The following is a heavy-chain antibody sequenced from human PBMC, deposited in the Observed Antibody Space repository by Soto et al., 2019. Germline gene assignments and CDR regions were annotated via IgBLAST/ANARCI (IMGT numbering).Heavy chain of an antibody. D-gene: IGHD4-17*01. V-gene: IGHV1-18*04. Sequence: PSVQVSCTASGYSFTTHGISWVRRAPGHGLEWMGWISAYNGDTHYVQRFQGRLTMTTDTSTSTAYMELRSLTSDDTAVYYCARDPPFSGILRGTPLMDVWGQGTTVTVSS. CDR1: GYSFTTHG. CDR2: ISAYNGDT. CDR3: ARDPPFSGILRGTPLMDV. J-gene: IGHJ6*02.